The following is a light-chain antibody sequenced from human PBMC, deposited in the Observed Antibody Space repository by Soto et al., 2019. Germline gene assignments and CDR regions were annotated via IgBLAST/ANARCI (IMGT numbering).Light chain of an antibody. CDR3: QKYDTAPFT. CDR1: QGIAFY. Sequence: DVQKTQFPSSLSASVGDTVTITCRASQGIAFYLAWFQQRPGKSPNLLISAASNLQSGVPSRFSGSGSGTDFTLTISSLQPEEVATYYCQKYDTAPFTFGPG. V-gene: IGKV1-27*01. CDR2: AAS. J-gene: IGKJ3*01.